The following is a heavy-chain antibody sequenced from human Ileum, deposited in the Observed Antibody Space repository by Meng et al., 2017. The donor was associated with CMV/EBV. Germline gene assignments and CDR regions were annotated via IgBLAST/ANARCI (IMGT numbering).Heavy chain of an antibody. J-gene: IGHJ3*02. V-gene: IGHV3-53*01. CDR1: GFTVSSNY. CDR2: IYSGGST. CDR3: AKSLVPGAFDI. Sequence: GESLKISCAASGFTVSSNYMSWVRQAPGKGLEWVSVIYSGGSTYYADSVKGRFTISRDNSKNTLYLQMNSLRAEDTAVYYCAKSLVPGAFDIWGQGTMVTVSS. D-gene: IGHD3-10*01.